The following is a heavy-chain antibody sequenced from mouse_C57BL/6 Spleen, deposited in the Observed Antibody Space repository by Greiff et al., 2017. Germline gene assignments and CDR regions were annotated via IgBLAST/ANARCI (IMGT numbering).Heavy chain of an antibody. CDR2: IDPSDSET. CDR3: ARRGYGTHYFDY. J-gene: IGHJ2*01. D-gene: IGHD2-2*01. V-gene: IGHV1-52*01. CDR1: GYTFTSYW. Sequence: QVQLQQPGAELVRPGSSVKLSCKASGYTFTSYWMPWVKQRPIQGLEWIGNIDPSDSETHYNQKFKDKATLTVDKSSSTAYMQLSSLTSEDSAVYYCARRGYGTHYFDYWGQGTTLTVSS.